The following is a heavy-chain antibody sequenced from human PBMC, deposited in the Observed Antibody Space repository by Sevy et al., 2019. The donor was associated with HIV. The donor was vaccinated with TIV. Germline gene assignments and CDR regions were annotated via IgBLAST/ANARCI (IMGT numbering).Heavy chain of an antibody. V-gene: IGHV3-23*01. CDR3: GKDRIPFRSGAIAATMIDY. J-gene: IGHJ4*02. CDR2: ISSSGGST. D-gene: IGHD6-25*01. Sequence: GGSLRLSCAASGFTFSSYVMNWVRQAPGKGLELVSTISSSGGSTYYADSVKGRFTISRDNSKNTLYLQMNSLRAEHXXLYYCGKDRIPFRSGAIAATMIDYWGQGTLVTVSS. CDR1: GFTFSSYV.